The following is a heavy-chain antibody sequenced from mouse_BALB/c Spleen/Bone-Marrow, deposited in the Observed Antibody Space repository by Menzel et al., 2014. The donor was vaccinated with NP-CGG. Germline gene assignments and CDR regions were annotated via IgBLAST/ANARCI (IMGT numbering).Heavy chain of an antibody. Sequence: EVQLQQSGAELVKPGASVKLSCTASGFNIXDTYMHWVKQRPEQGLEWIGRIDPANGNTKYDPKFQGKATITADTSSNTAYLQLSSPTSEDTAVYYCANYYYGSSLFAYWGQGTLVTVSA. CDR1: GFNIXDTY. V-gene: IGHV14-3*02. D-gene: IGHD1-1*01. J-gene: IGHJ3*01. CDR3: ANYYYGSSLFAY. CDR2: IDPANGNT.